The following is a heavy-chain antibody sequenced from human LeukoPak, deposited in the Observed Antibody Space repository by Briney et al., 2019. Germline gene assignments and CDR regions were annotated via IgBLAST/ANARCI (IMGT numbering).Heavy chain of an antibody. CDR3: ARAGSGYYYLGSRYYYYMDV. CDR2: IIPIFGTA. CDR1: GGTFSSYA. J-gene: IGHJ6*03. V-gene: IGHV1-69*05. D-gene: IGHD3-22*01. Sequence: SVKVSCKASGGTFSSYAISWVRQAPGQGLEWMGGIIPIFGTANYAQKFQGRVTITTDESTSTAYMELSSLRSEDTAVYYCARAGSGYYYLGSRYYYYMDVWGKGTTVTVSS.